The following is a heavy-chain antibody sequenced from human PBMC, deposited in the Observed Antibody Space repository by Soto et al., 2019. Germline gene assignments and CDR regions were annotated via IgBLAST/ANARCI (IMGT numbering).Heavy chain of an antibody. D-gene: IGHD2-21*02. CDR2: INHSGSA. CDR3: ARDLWGYCGTDCYPLDV. J-gene: IGHJ6*02. CDR1: GGSFSGYY. Sequence: SETLSLTCAVYGGSFSGYYWSWIRQPPGKGLEWIGEINHSGSANYNPSLKSRVTISVDTSKNQFSLKLNSVTAADTAVYYCARDLWGYCGTDCYPLDVWGQGTTVTVSS. V-gene: IGHV4-34*01.